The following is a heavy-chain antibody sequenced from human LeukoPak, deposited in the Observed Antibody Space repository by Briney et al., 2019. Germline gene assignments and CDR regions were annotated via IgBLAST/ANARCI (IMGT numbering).Heavy chain of an antibody. CDR3: ARGIGAAYRRVAKAVAGTSFDY. CDR1: GGSISSGTYY. J-gene: IGHJ4*02. V-gene: IGHV4-61*02. D-gene: IGHD6-19*01. Sequence: PSETLSLTCTVSGGSISSGTYYWSWIRQPAGKGLEWIGRIYASGSTDYNPSLKSRVTISIDSSKNHFSLKLSSVTAADTAVYYCARGIGAAYRRVAKAVAGTSFDYWGQGTLVTVSS. CDR2: IYASGST.